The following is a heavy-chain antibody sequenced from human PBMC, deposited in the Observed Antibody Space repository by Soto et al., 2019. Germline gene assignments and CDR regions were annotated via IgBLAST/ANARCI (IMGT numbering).Heavy chain of an antibody. J-gene: IGHJ6*02. CDR3: ARDPSLSSSSYLSYYYGMDV. D-gene: IGHD6-6*01. V-gene: IGHV3-48*03. CDR1: GFTFGTYE. CDR2: ISRSGSTI. Sequence: EVQLVESGGGLVQPGGSLRLSCAASGFTFGTYEMNWVRQAPGKGLEWVSYISRSGSTIYYADSVKGRFTISRDNAKNPLYLQLNSLRAEDTAVYYCARDPSLSSSSYLSYYYGMDVWGQGTTVTVSS.